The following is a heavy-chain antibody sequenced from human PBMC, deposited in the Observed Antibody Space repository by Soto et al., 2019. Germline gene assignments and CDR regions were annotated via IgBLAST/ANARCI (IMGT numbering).Heavy chain of an antibody. CDR1: GDSMSTYY. CDR2: IYDSGTT. V-gene: IGHV4-59*01. J-gene: IGHJ4*02. Sequence: SETLSLTCSVSGDSMSTYYWTWIRRPPGKGLEWIGYIYDSGTTNYNPSLKSRVAISVDTSKNQFSLKLSSVTAADTAIYYCARSFTYGAQRFDYWGQGALATVS. CDR3: ARSFTYGAQRFDY. D-gene: IGHD3-10*01.